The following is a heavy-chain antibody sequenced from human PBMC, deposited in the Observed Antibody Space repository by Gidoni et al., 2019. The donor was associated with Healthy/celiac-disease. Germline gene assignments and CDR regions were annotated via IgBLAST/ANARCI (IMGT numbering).Heavy chain of an antibody. D-gene: IGHD5-18*01. J-gene: IGHJ6*03. CDR1: GFPFGSYL. CDR3: ARDGGGYSYGYYYYYYMDV. V-gene: IGHV3-21*01. Sequence: EVQLVESGGGLVKPGGSLRLSCAASGFPFGSYLMTWVRQAPGKGLEWVSSISSSSSYIYYADSVKGRFTISRDNAKNSLYLQMNSLRAEDTAVYYCARDGGGYSYGYYYYYYMDVWGKGTTVTVSS. CDR2: ISSSSSYI.